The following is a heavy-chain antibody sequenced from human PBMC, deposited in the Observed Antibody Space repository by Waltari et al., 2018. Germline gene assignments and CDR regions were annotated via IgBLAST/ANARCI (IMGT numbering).Heavy chain of an antibody. J-gene: IGHJ4*02. V-gene: IGHV3-9*01. Sequence: EVQLVESGGDLVQPGGSLRLSCAISGISFEEYGMHWVRQAPGKGVEVVSGSSFSSGTVGDSNSVKGRFTISRDNAKNSLYLQMDSLRPEDTAFYYCAKGALGLFQLLSPLHYWGQGTLVTVSS. CDR3: AKGALGLFQLLSPLHY. D-gene: IGHD2-2*01. CDR1: GISFEEYG. CDR2: SSFSSGTV.